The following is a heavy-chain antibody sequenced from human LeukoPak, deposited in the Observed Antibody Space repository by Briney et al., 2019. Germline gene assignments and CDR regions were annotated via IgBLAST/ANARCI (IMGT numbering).Heavy chain of an antibody. J-gene: IGHJ4*02. CDR3: ARGVGGRRYCSGGSCSPTIYYFDY. D-gene: IGHD2-15*01. V-gene: IGHV1-8*01. Sequence: ASLKVSCKASGYTFTSYDINWVRQATGQGLEWMGWMNPNSGNSGYAQKFQGRVTMTRNTSISTAYMELSSLRSEDTAVYYCARGVGGRRYCSGGSCSPTIYYFDYWGQGTLVTVSS. CDR1: GYTFTSYD. CDR2: MNPNSGNS.